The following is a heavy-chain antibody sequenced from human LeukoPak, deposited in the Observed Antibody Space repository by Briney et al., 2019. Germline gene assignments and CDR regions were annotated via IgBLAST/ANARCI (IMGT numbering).Heavy chain of an antibody. V-gene: IGHV3-48*03. D-gene: IGHD3-9*01. CDR1: GFTFSSYE. CDR3: AALGADYDILTGYSRLGYYGMDV. Sequence: PGGSLRLSCAASGFTFSSYEMNWVRQAPGKGREGGSYISSSGSTIYYADSVKGRFTISRDNAKNSLYLQMNSLRAEDTAVYYCAALGADYDILTGYSRLGYYGMDVWGKGTTVTVSS. J-gene: IGHJ6*04. CDR2: ISSSGSTI.